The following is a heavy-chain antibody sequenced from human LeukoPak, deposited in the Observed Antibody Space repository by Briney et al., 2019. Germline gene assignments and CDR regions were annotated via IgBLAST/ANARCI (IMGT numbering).Heavy chain of an antibody. CDR1: GGSISSYY. V-gene: IGHV4-39*01. CDR3: ATLSTTVTGVNSDPYYYMDV. Sequence: PSQTLSLTCTVSGGSISSYYWSWIRQPPGGGLEWIGTIYYSGYTYYNTSLESRVTISVDTSKNQFSLKLSSVTPADTPVYYCATLSTTVTGVNSDPYYYMDVWGKGTTVTISS. CDR2: IYYSGYT. D-gene: IGHD3-10*01. J-gene: IGHJ6*03.